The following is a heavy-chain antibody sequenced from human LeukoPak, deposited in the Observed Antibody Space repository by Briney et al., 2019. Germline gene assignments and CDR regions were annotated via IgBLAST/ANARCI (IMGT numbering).Heavy chain of an antibody. CDR2: ISSSSSYI. J-gene: IGHJ4*02. Sequence: ETLSLTCTVSGGSISSYYWSWIRQPPGKGLEWVSSISSSSSYIYYADSVKGRFTISRDNAKNSLYLQMNSLRAEDTAVYYCARDRSYDPNYFDYWGQGTLVTVSS. D-gene: IGHD1-26*01. CDR3: ARDRSYDPNYFDY. V-gene: IGHV3-21*01. CDR1: GGSISSYY.